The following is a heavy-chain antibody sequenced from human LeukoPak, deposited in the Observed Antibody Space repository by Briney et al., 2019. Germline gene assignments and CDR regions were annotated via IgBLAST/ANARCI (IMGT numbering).Heavy chain of an antibody. V-gene: IGHV4-61*01. CDR3: ARAFCGGDCYSAYYYYGMDV. J-gene: IGHJ6*02. CDR2: IYYSGST. Sequence: SETLSLTCTVSGGSVSSGSYYWSWIRQPPGKGLEWIGYIYYSGSTNYNPSLKSRVTISVDTSKNQFSLKLSSVTAADTAVYYCARAFCGGDCYSAYYYYGMDVWGQGTTVTVSS. D-gene: IGHD2-21*02. CDR1: GGSVSSGSYY.